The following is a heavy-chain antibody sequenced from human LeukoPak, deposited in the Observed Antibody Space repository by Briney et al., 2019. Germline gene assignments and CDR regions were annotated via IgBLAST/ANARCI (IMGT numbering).Heavy chain of an antibody. CDR1: GGSISHYF. D-gene: IGHD3-22*01. CDR2: INHSGST. J-gene: IGHJ4*02. CDR3: QNYYDSSGRGNDY. Sequence: PSETLSLTCTVSGGSISHYFWSWIRQPPGKGLEWIGEINHSGSTNYNPSLKSRVTISVDTSKNQFSLKLSSVTAADTAVYYCQNYYDSSGRGNDYWGQGTLVTVSS. V-gene: IGHV4-34*01.